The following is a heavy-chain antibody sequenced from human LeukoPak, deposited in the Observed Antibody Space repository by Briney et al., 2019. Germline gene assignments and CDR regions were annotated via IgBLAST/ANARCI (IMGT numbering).Heavy chain of an antibody. CDR1: GFTFRSHA. Sequence: GGSLRLSCVGSGFTFRSHAMSWVRQAPGKGLEWVSAISGSGGSTYYADSVKGRFTISRDNSKNTLYLQMNSLRAEDTAVYYCANPFDPKADYWGQGTLVTVSS. J-gene: IGHJ4*02. CDR2: ISGSGGST. D-gene: IGHD3-16*01. V-gene: IGHV3-23*01. CDR3: ANPFDPKADY.